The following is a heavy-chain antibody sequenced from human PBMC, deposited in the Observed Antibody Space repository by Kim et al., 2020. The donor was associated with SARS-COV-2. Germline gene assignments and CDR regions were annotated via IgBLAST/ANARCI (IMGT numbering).Heavy chain of an antibody. Sequence: GGSLRLSCAASEFTFSDYWMSWVRQAPGKGLEWVAIINQDGSEKYFVDSVKGRFTISRDNRKNSLYLQMSSLRAEDTAVYYCARDYSETRGGTDASDIWGQGTMVTVSS. CDR3: ARDYSETRGGTDASDI. J-gene: IGHJ3*02. CDR2: INQDGSEK. CDR1: EFTFSDYW. D-gene: IGHD1-26*01. V-gene: IGHV3-7*01.